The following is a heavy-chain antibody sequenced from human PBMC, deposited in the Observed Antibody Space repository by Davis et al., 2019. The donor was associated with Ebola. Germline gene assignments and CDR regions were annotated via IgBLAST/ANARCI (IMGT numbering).Heavy chain of an antibody. CDR1: GDSVSGNSGA. CDR2: TYYNSKWYN. Sequence: HSQTLSLTCAISGDSVSGNSGASHWLRQSPSRGLEWLGRTYYNSKWYNDSAGSVKSRITINPDTSKNHFSLQLNSVTPDDTAVYYCARGWGRSGMDVWGQGTTVTVSS. J-gene: IGHJ6*02. CDR3: ARGWGRSGMDV. D-gene: IGHD3-16*01. V-gene: IGHV6-1*01.